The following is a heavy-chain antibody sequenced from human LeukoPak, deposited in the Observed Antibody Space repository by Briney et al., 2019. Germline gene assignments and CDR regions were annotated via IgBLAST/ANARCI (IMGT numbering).Heavy chain of an antibody. J-gene: IGHJ3*01. V-gene: IGHV4-61*02. CDR3: ANGGLTMVT. CDR1: GGSVNSGNYY. CDR2: IYTSGST. D-gene: IGHD3-10*01. Sequence: MPSETLSLTCTVSGGSVNSGNYYWSWIRQPAGKGLEWIGRIYTSGSTNYNPSLKSRVTISVDTSKNQFSLKLSSVTAADTAVYYCANGGLTMVTWGQGTMVTVSS.